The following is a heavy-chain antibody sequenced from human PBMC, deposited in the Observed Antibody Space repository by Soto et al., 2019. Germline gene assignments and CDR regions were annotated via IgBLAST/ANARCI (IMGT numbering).Heavy chain of an antibody. J-gene: IGHJ4*02. D-gene: IGHD6-19*01. CDR1: GFTVSSNY. Sequence: GGSLRLSCAASGFTVSSNYMSWVRQAPGKGLEWVSVIYSGGSTYYAGSEKGRFTISRDNSKNTLYLQMNSLRAEDTAVYYCARSSPTSSVDYWGQGTLVTVSS. V-gene: IGHV3-66*01. CDR3: ARSSPTSSVDY. CDR2: IYSGGST.